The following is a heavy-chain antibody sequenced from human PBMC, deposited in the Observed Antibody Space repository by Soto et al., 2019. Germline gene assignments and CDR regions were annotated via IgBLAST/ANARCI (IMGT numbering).Heavy chain of an antibody. CDR3: ARGGGPNLEY. CDR2: LNYDGSGT. V-gene: IGHV3-7*03. CDR1: GFTFGAYW. J-gene: IGHJ4*02. D-gene: IGHD3-16*01. Sequence: EVQLAESGGTLVQPGGSLRLSCAVSGFTFGAYWMSWVRQSPGKGLEWVAILNYDGSGTYYVDSVRGRFSISRDNIKNLLYLQMNSLRVEDTAVYFCARGGGPNLEYWGQGALVTVS.